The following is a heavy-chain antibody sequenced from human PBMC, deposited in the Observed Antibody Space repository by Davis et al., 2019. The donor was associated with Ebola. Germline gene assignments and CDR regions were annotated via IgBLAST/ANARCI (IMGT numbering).Heavy chain of an antibody. CDR1: GGSVSSGSYY. V-gene: IGHV4-39*07. J-gene: IGHJ4*02. CDR3: TLRGQQLYFDY. Sequence: PSETLSLTCTVSGGSVSSGSYYWSWIRQPPGKGLEWIGEINHSGSTNYNPSLKSRVTISVDTSKNQFSLKLSSVTAADTAVYYCTLRGQQLYFDYWGQGTLVTVSS. D-gene: IGHD6-13*01. CDR2: INHSGST.